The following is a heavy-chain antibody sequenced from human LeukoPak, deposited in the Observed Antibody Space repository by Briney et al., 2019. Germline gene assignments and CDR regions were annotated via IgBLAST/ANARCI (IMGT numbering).Heavy chain of an antibody. J-gene: IGHJ4*02. CDR3: ARVMTTLTGFDF. D-gene: IGHD2/OR15-2a*01. Sequence: LGESLKISCKGSGYTFTTYWIGWVRQMPGKGLEWMGIIYPGDSDTRYSPSFQGQVTISADKSITTAYLQWSSLKASDTAMYSCARVMTTLTGFDFWGQGTLVTVSS. V-gene: IGHV5-51*01. CDR1: GYTFTTYW. CDR2: IYPGDSDT.